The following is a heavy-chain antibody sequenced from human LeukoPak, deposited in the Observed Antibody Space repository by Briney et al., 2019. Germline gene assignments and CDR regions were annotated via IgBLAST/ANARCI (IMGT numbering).Heavy chain of an antibody. V-gene: IGHV1-2*02. Sequence: ASVKVSCKASGYTFTGYYMHWVRQAPGQGLEWMGWINPNSGGTNYAQKFQGRVTMTRDTSISTAYMELSRLRSDDTAVYYCARVRDSSGWSDAFDIWGQGTMVTVSS. D-gene: IGHD6-19*01. CDR2: INPNSGGT. CDR1: GYTFTGYY. J-gene: IGHJ3*02. CDR3: ARVRDSSGWSDAFDI.